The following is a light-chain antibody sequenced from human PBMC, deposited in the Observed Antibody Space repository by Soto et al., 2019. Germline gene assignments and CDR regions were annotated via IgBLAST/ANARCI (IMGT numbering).Light chain of an antibody. CDR1: QSISSSY. CDR3: QQYSSTFWT. J-gene: IGKJ1*01. Sequence: EIVLTQSPGTLSLSPGERTTLSCRASQSISSSYLDWYQQKPGQAPRLLVYGASSRATGIPDRFSGRGSGTDFTLTISRLEPEDFALYYCQQYSSTFWTLGQGTKVEIK. CDR2: GAS. V-gene: IGKV3-20*01.